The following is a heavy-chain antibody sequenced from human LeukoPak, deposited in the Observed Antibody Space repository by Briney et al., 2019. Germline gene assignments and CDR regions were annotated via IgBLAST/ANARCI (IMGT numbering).Heavy chain of an antibody. D-gene: IGHD4-23*01. CDR3: AKPPTVVTSGDY. Sequence: GGSLRLSCAASGFFVSNNYMSWVRQAPGKGLEWVSVIYSGGDTYYADSVKGRFTISRDNSKNTLYLQMNRLRAEDTAIYYCAKPPTVVTSGDYWGQGTLVTVSS. CDR2: IYSGGDT. J-gene: IGHJ4*02. V-gene: IGHV3-53*01. CDR1: GFFVSNNY.